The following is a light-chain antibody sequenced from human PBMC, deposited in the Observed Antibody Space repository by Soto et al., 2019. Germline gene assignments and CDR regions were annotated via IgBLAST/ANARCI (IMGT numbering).Light chain of an antibody. J-gene: IGLJ3*02. CDR2: LEGSGSY. CDR3: ETWDSNIWV. V-gene: IGLV4-60*02. Sequence: QLVLTQSSSVSACLGSSVKLTCTLSSGHSSYIIAWHQQQPGKAPRYLMKLEGSGSYNKGSGVPDRFSGSSSGADRYLTISNLQFEDEADYYCETWDSNIWVFGGGTQLTVL. CDR1: SGHSSYI.